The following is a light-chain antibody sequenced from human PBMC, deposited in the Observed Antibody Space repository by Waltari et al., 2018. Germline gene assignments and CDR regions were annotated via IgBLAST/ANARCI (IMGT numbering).Light chain of an antibody. V-gene: IGLV4-69*01. CDR1: SGHSTNI. Sequence: QLVLTQSPSASASLGASVKLTCTLSSGHSTNIIAWLQQQPEKGPRYLMNVNSDGSHNKGVGIPDRCSGSSSGAERYLTISSLQSEDEADYYCQTGGHGTCVFGGGTRLTVL. CDR3: QTGGHGTCV. J-gene: IGLJ2*01. CDR2: VNSDGSH.